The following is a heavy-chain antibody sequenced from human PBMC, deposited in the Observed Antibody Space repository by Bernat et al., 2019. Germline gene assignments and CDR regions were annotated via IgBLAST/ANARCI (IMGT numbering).Heavy chain of an antibody. J-gene: IGHJ3*02. CDR2: ISSSSSTI. CDR3: AGDSAIVGATSWAFDI. D-gene: IGHD1-26*01. CDR1: GFTFSSYS. V-gene: IGHV3-48*01. Sequence: EVQLVESGGGLVKPGGSLRLSCAASGFTFSSYSMNWVRQAPGKGLEWVSYISSSSSTIYYADSVKGRFTIARDNAKNSLYLQMSCRRAEDTAVYYCAGDSAIVGATSWAFDIWGQGTMVTVSS.